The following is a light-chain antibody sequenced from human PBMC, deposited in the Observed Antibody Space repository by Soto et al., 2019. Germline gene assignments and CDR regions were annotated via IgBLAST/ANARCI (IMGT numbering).Light chain of an antibody. CDR1: QSVSSN. CDR2: GAS. CDR3: QQYNKRPPGP. V-gene: IGKV3-15*01. J-gene: IGKJ1*01. Sequence: EIVMTQAPATRSVSPWYRATLSCRASQSVSSNLAGYQQKPGQAPRILIYGASTRATGIPARFSGSGSGTEFKLNSSRLESEDFAVYYCQQYNKRPPGPVGQGTEEEI.